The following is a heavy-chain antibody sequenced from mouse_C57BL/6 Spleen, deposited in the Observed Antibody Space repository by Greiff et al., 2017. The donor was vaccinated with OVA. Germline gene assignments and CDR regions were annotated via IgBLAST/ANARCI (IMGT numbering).Heavy chain of an antibody. J-gene: IGHJ1*03. CDR1: GYTFTDYE. Sequence: VKVVESGAELVRPGASVTLSCKASGYTFTDYEMHWVKQTPVHGLEWIGAIDPETGGTAYNQKFKGKAILTADKSSSTAYMELRSLTSEDSAVYYCTRTTVVAKRYFDVWGTGTTVTVSS. CDR2: IDPETGGT. D-gene: IGHD1-1*01. CDR3: TRTTVVAKRYFDV. V-gene: IGHV1-15*01.